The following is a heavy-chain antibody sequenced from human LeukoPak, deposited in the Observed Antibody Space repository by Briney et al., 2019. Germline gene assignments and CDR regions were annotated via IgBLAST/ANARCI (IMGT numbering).Heavy chain of an antibody. CDR3: AREDSSGYPFDY. V-gene: IGHV1-69*06. Sequence: SVKVSCKASGGTFSSYAISWVRQAPGQGLEWMGGIIPIFGTANYAQKFQGRVTITADKSTSTAYMELSSLRSEDTAVYYCAREDSSGYPFDYWGQETLVPSPQ. J-gene: IGHJ4*02. CDR2: IIPIFGTA. D-gene: IGHD3-22*01. CDR1: GGTFSSYA.